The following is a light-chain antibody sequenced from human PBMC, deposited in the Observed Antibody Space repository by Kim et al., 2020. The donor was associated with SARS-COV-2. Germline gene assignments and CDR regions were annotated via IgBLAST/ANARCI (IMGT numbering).Light chain of an antibody. CDR3: QQYISYPLT. CDR2: GAS. V-gene: IGKV1-16*02. CDR1: QGISSF. J-gene: IGKJ4*01. Sequence: AYVGDRVTITCRASQGISSFLAWFQQKPGKAPKSLIYGASTLQPGVPSNFSGSGSGTDFTLTISSLQAEDFATYYCQQYISYPLTFGGGTKVDIK.